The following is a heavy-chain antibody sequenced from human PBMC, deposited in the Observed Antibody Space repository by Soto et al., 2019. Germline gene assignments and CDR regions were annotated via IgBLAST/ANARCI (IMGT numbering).Heavy chain of an antibody. CDR1: GFTFSTYG. Sequence: GGFLRLSCAASGFTFSTYGMSWVRQAPGKGLEWVSRINSSGSSVIYADSVKGRFTVSRDNAKNTLYLQMNNLRAEDTAVYYCVRDQSVAGPTTLFDPWGQGVLVTVSS. V-gene: IGHV3-74*01. CDR2: INSSGSSV. J-gene: IGHJ5*02. D-gene: IGHD6-19*01. CDR3: VRDQSVAGPTTLFDP.